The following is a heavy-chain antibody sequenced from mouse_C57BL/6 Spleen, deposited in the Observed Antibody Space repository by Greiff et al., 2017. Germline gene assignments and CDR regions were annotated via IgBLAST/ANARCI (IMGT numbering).Heavy chain of an antibody. Sequence: VQLQQSGAELMKPGASVKLSCKATGYTFTGYWIEWVKQRPGHGLEWIGEILPGSGSTDYNEKFKGKATFTADTSSNTAYMQLSSLTTEDSAIYYCARGDYYGSSYVGNAMDYWGQGTSVTVSS. J-gene: IGHJ4*01. CDR3: ARGDYYGSSYVGNAMDY. CDR2: ILPGSGST. V-gene: IGHV1-9*01. D-gene: IGHD1-1*01. CDR1: GYTFTGYW.